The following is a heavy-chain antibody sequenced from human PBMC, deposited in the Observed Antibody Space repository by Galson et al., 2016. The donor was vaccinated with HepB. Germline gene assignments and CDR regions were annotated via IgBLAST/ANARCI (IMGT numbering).Heavy chain of an antibody. CDR2: ISGSGGHT. CDR1: GFSFTNYA. V-gene: IGHV3-23*01. CDR3: AKDQDILTGHYKKTSVNFDN. Sequence: SLRLSCAASGFSFTNYAMSWVRQAPGKGLEWVSIISGSGGHTYFSDSVKGRFITSRDNSKNVVYLQMNSLRAEDTAIYYCAKDQDILTGHYKKTSVNFDNWGQGILVTVSS. J-gene: IGHJ4*02. D-gene: IGHD3-9*01.